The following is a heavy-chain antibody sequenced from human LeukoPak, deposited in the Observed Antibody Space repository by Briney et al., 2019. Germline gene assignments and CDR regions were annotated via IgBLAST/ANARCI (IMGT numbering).Heavy chain of an antibody. D-gene: IGHD6-13*01. CDR1: GYTFTSYY. CDR2: INPSGGSR. J-gene: IGHJ4*02. V-gene: IGHV1-46*01. Sequence: ASVKVPCKASGYTFTSYYMHWVRQAPGQGLEWMGIINPSGGSRSYAQKFQGRVTMTRDTSTSTVYMELSSLRSEDTAVYYCAREGSSWLQFDYWGQGTLVTVSS. CDR3: AREGSSWLQFDY.